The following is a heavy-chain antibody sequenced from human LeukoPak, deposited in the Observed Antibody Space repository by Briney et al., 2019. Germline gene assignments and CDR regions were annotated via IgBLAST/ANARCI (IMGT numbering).Heavy chain of an antibody. Sequence: SQTLSLTRTVSGRPISSGSDYGSWIRQPAGKGLEWIGRIYISGSTNYNPSLKSRVTISVDTSKNQFSLELSSVTAADTAMYYCARVVGATYVNWFDPWGQGTLVTVSS. D-gene: IGHD1-26*01. CDR3: ARVVGATYVNWFDP. V-gene: IGHV4-61*02. CDR1: GRPISSGSDY. J-gene: IGHJ5*02. CDR2: IYISGST.